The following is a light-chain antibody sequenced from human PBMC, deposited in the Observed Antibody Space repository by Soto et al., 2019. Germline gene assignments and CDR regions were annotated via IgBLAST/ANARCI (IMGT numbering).Light chain of an antibody. J-gene: IGLJ2*01. V-gene: IGLV2-14*01. Sequence: QSALTQPASVSGSPGQSITISCTGTSSDISAYNYVSWYQQHPGKAPKLMIYEVSRPPSGVSNRFSGSGSGNTASLTISGLRADDEADYYCSSYTTSSTLVFGGGTKLTVL. CDR2: EVS. CDR3: SSYTTSSTLV. CDR1: SSDISAYNY.